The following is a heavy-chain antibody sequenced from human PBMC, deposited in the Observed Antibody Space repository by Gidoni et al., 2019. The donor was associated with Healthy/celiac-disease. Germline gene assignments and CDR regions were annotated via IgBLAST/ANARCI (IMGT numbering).Heavy chain of an antibody. J-gene: IGHJ4*02. CDR2: INPSGGST. V-gene: IGHV1-46*01. CDR3: SRVSHDSSGYYFYYFDY. Sequence: QVPLVQSGPEVKKPGASVKVSCKASGYTFTSNHMHWVRQAPGQGLEWMGIINPSGGSTSYAQKVQGRVTMTRDASTSTVYMELSSLRSEDTAVYYCSRVSHDSSGYYFYYFDYGGQGTRVTVSS. D-gene: IGHD3-22*01. CDR1: GYTFTSNH.